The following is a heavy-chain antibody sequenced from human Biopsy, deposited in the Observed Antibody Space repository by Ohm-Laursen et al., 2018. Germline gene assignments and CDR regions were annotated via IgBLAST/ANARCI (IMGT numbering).Heavy chain of an antibody. CDR3: TRDRHYASGSYAGMDV. V-gene: IGHV1-69*06. J-gene: IGHJ6*02. Sequence: ASVKVSCKAPGGTFSNYGVNWVRQAPGQGLEWLGGNIPILGTGNYAQKFQDRVTVAADTSTSTATMELRSLRSDDTAIYYCTRDRHYASGSYAGMDVWGQGTTVTVSS. D-gene: IGHD3-10*01. CDR1: GGTFSNYG. CDR2: NIPILGTG.